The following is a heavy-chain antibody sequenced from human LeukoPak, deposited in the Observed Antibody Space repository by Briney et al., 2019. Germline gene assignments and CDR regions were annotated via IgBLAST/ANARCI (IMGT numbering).Heavy chain of an antibody. CDR3: ARIKVPAAIGYFDY. J-gene: IGHJ4*02. Sequence: ASVKVSCKASGYTFTGYYMHWVRQAPGQGLEWMGWINPNSGGTNYAQKFQGRVTMTRDTSISTAYMELSRLGSDDTAVYYCARIKVPAAIGYFDYWGQGTLVTVSS. V-gene: IGHV1-2*02. CDR1: GYTFTGYY. CDR2: INPNSGGT. D-gene: IGHD2-2*02.